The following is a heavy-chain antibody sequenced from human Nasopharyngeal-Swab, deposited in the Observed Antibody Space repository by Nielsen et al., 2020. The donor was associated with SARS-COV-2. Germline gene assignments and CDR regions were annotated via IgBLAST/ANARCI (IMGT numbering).Heavy chain of an antibody. CDR1: GGSISSSTYY. CDR3: ATLSSSWYEYYFDY. Sequence: GSLRLSCTVSGGSISSSTYYWAWIRQPPGKGLEWIGSVYYGGSTYYNPSLKSRVTISVDTSKNQFSLKLSSVTAADTAVYYCATLSSSWYEYYFDYWGQGTLVTVSS. CDR2: VYYGGST. J-gene: IGHJ4*02. D-gene: IGHD6-13*01. V-gene: IGHV4-39*01.